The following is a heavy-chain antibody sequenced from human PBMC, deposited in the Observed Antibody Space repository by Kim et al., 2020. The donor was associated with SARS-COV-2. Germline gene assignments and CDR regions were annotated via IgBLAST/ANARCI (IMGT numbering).Heavy chain of an antibody. V-gene: IGHV3-30*18. Sequence: GGSLRLSCAASGFTFSSYGMHWVRQAPGKGLEWVAVISYDGSNKYYADSVKGRFTISRDNSKNTLYLQMNSLRAEDTAVYYCAKDRSWEPLYGMDVWGQGTTVTVSS. CDR2: ISYDGSNK. CDR3: AKDRSWEPLYGMDV. D-gene: IGHD1-26*01. CDR1: GFTFSSYG. J-gene: IGHJ6*02.